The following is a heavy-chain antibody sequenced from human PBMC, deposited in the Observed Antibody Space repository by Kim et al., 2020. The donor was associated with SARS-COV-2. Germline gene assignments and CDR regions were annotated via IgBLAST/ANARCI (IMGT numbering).Heavy chain of an antibody. V-gene: IGHV7-4-1*02. CDR1: GYTFTSYA. D-gene: IGHD3-22*01. Sequence: ASVKVSCKASGYTFTSYAMNWVRQAPGQGLEWMGWINTNTGNPTYAQGFTGRFVFSLDTSVSTAYLQISSLKAEDTAVYYCARQSPDYDSSGYYYRGASHVPGPNVDYWGQGTLVTVSS. CDR3: ARQSPDYDSSGYYYRGASHVPGPNVDY. CDR2: INTNTGNP. J-gene: IGHJ4*02.